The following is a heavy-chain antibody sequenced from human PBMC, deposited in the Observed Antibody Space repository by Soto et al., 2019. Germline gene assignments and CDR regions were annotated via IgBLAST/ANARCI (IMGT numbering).Heavy chain of an antibody. V-gene: IGHV3-15*07. CDR1: GLALTSDW. Sequence: QLVESGGGLVEPGGSLRLSCTASGLALTSDWLSWVRQVPGKGLEWLGLIKSNLDGGTTDYAAPLKGRIRSPRDDSRNTVYLQMDRLNSEDTAFYYCATARRQTDYGWSKAFEFWGQGTLLTVSS. D-gene: IGHD3-16*01. CDR2: IKSNLDGGTT. J-gene: IGHJ4*02. CDR3: ATARRQTDYGWSKAFEF.